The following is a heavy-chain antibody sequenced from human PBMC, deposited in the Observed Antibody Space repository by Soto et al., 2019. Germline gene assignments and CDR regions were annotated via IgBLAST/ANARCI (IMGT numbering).Heavy chain of an antibody. D-gene: IGHD4-17*01. J-gene: IGHJ6*03. Sequence: ASVKVSCKASGYTFTSYAMHWVRQAPGQRLEWMGWINAGNGHTKYSQNFQGRVTITRDTSASTAYMELGSLRSKDTAVYYCARDRGDYGDYLYYYYYMDVWGKGTTVTVSS. V-gene: IGHV1-3*01. CDR1: GYTFTSYA. CDR2: INAGNGHT. CDR3: ARDRGDYGDYLYYYYYMDV.